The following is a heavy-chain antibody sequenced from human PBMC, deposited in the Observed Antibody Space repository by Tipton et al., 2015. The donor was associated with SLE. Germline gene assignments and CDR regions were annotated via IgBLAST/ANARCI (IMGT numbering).Heavy chain of an antibody. CDR2: LYHRGST. CDR1: GYSITSGDY. CDR3: ARDPYDSTWRNGWFDP. J-gene: IGHJ5*02. Sequence: TLSLTCAVSGYSITSGDYWGWIRQPPGKGLEWVGSLYHRGSTYYNPSLKSRVTISTDKSKNEIYLKLTSVTATDTAVYFCARDPYDSTWRNGWFDPWGKGTLVTVSS. V-gene: IGHV4-38-2*02. D-gene: IGHD6-13*01.